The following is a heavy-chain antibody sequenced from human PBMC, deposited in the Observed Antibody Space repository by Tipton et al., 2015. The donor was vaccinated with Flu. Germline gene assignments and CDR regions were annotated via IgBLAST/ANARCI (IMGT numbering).Heavy chain of an antibody. V-gene: IGHV3-74*02. CDR2: INSDESST. J-gene: IGHJ6*02. CDR1: GFTFSTYW. Sequence: VQLVQSGGGLVEPGGSLRLSCAASGFTFSTYWIHWVRQAPGKGLVWVSRINSDESSTRYADSVKGRFTVSRDNAKNTLYLEMNSLRAEDTAVYYCARALDKNAMDVWGQGTTVTVSS. CDR3: ARALDKNAMDV. D-gene: IGHD2-2*03.